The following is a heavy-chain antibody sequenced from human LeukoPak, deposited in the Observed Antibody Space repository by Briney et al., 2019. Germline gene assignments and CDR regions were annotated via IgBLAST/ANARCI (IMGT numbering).Heavy chain of an antibody. V-gene: IGHV4-59*01. CDR2: TYYSGST. CDR3: ARVGASVPAAIFGVGWFDP. CDR1: GGSISSYY. D-gene: IGHD2-2*01. J-gene: IGHJ5*02. Sequence: SETLSLTCTVSGGSISSYYWSWIRQPPGKGLEWIGYTYYSGSTNYNPSLKSRVTISVDTSKNQFSLKLSSVTAADTAVYYCARVGASVPAAIFGVGWFDPWGQGTLVTVSS.